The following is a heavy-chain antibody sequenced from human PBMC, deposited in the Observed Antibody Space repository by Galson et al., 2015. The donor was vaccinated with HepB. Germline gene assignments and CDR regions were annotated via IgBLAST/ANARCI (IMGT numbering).Heavy chain of an antibody. J-gene: IGHJ6*03. Sequence: SLRHSCAASGFTFSSYGMHWVRQAPGKGLEWVAVISYDGSNKYYADSVKGRFTISRDNSKNTLYLQMNSLRAEDTAVYYCAKDYIIAARNRYYYMDVWGKGTTVTVSS. D-gene: IGHD6-6*01. V-gene: IGHV3-30*18. CDR1: GFTFSSYG. CDR3: AKDYIIAARNRYYYMDV. CDR2: ISYDGSNK.